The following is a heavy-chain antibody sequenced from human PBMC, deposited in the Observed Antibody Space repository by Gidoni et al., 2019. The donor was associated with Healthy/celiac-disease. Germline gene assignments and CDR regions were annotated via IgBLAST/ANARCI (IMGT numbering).Heavy chain of an antibody. CDR1: GFTFSSSW. D-gene: IGHD4-17*01. J-gene: IGHJ6*02. V-gene: IGHV3-7*01. Sequence: EVQLVESGGGLVQPGGSLRLSWAASGFTFSSSWMSWVRQAPGKGLGGGANITKDGSEKDYVDSVKGRFTISRDNAKNSLYLQMNSLRAEDTAVYYCARHHGDYYYYGMDVWGQGTTVTVSS. CDR3: ARHHGDYYYYGMDV. CDR2: ITKDGSEK.